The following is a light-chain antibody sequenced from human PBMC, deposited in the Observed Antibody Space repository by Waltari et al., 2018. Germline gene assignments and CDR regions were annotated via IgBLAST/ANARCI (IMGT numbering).Light chain of an antibody. V-gene: IGKV3-20*01. Sequence: DIVWTQSPGTLPLSPGDRATLSCRASQRVGRTLAWYQQRPGQAPRLLIYDASSMATCIPDRFSGSVSGIQFSLTSSRLEPEDFAVYYCRKYGTRPAALGQGTKVEGK. CDR2: DAS. CDR1: QRVGRT. J-gene: IGKJ1*01. CDR3: RKYGTRPAA.